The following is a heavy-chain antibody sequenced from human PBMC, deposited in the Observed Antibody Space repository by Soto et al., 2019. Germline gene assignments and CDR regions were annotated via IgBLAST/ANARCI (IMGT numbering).Heavy chain of an antibody. CDR2: VDPSDSYT. V-gene: IGHV5-10-1*01. D-gene: IGHD6-6*01. CDR3: GRHSSNTVAARAPFDP. J-gene: IGHJ5*02. Sequence: GESLKISCQDSGYGFTTKWISWVRQMPGKGLEWVGRVDPSDSYTDYSPSFRGHVIISVDRSVSTAYLEWSSLKASDSAIYYCGRHSSNTVAARAPFDPWGQGTLVTVSS. CDR1: GYGFTTKW.